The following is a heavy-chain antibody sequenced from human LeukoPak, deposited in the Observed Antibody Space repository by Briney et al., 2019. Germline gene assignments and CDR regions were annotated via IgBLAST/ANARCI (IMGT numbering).Heavy chain of an antibody. J-gene: IGHJ4*02. V-gene: IGHV4-39*01. D-gene: IGHD3-10*01. CDR2: IYYSGST. Sequence: NPSETLSLTCTVSGGSISSSSYYWGWIRQPPGKGLEWIGSIYYSGSTYYNPSLKSRVTISVDTSKNQFSLKLSPVTAADTAVYYCARTRYYYNSRSYGAPYYFDYWGQGTLVTVSS. CDR3: ARTRYYYNSRSYGAPYYFDY. CDR1: GGSISSSSYY.